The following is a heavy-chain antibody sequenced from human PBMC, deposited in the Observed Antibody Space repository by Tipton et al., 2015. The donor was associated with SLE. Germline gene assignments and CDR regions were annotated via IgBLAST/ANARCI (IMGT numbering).Heavy chain of an antibody. Sequence: TLSLTCTVSGDSISSSSYYWGWIRQPPGKGLEWIGSIYHSGSTYYNPSLESRVTISIDTSKNQFSLKLTSVTAADTAVYFCARDRSSVSDWGQGTQVIVSP. CDR1: GDSISSSSYY. V-gene: IGHV4-39*07. CDR3: ARDRSSVSD. CDR2: IYHSGST. J-gene: IGHJ4*02. D-gene: IGHD5/OR15-5a*01.